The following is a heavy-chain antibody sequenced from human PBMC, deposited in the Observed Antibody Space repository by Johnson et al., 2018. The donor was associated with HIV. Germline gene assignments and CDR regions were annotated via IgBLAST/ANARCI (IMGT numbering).Heavy chain of an antibody. CDR1: EFTFSTYG. CDR2: ISYDGSNK. V-gene: IGHV3-30*03. CDR3: ASTKGIQLWLDAFDI. D-gene: IGHD5-18*01. Sequence: QVQLVESGGGVVQPGRSLRLSCAASEFTFSTYGMHWVRQAPGKGLEWVAVISYDGSNKDYADSVKGRFTISRDNSKNTLYLQMNSLRAEDTAVYYCASTKGIQLWLDAFDIWGQGTMVTVSS. J-gene: IGHJ3*02.